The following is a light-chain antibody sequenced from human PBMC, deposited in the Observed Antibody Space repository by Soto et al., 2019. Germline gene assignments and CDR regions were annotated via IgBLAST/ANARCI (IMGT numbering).Light chain of an antibody. CDR2: EVS. Sequence: QSALTQPPSASGSPGQSVTISCTGTSSDVGGDNYVSWYQQHPGKAPKLMIYEVSKRPSGVPDLFSGSKSGNTASLTVSGLQADEEDYYCCMSYAGGNTVVFGGGTKLTVL. CDR1: SSDVGGDNY. J-gene: IGLJ2*01. CDR3: MSYAGGNTVV. V-gene: IGLV2-8*01.